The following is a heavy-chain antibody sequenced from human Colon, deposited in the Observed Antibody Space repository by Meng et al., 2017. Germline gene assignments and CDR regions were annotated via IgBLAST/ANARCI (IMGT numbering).Heavy chain of an antibody. CDR2: ITSNTGDT. Sequence: QGQLVQSGAEVKNPGASVKVSCRTSGYTFTGYFIHWVRQAPGQDLEWMGRITSNTGDTTYAHNFEGRVTMTVDTSMSTAYMEVSRLTSDDTAVYYCAREGGDGYKLIDFDFWGQGTLVTVSS. J-gene: IGHJ4*02. V-gene: IGHV1-2*06. D-gene: IGHD5-24*01. CDR3: AREGGDGYKLIDFDF. CDR1: GYTFTGYF.